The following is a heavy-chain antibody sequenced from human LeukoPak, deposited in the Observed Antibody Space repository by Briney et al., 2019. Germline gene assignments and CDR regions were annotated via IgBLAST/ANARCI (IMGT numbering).Heavy chain of an antibody. CDR3: ARVPPYSNYDFDY. D-gene: IGHD4-11*01. V-gene: IGHV3-21*01. Sequence: PGGSLRLSCAASGFTFSSYSMSWVRQAPGKGLEWVSSISTSSSYADSVKGRFTISRDNAKNSLYLQMNSLRAEDTALYYCARVPPYSNYDFDYWGQGTLVTVSS. CDR2: ISTSSS. CDR1: GFTFSSYS. J-gene: IGHJ4*02.